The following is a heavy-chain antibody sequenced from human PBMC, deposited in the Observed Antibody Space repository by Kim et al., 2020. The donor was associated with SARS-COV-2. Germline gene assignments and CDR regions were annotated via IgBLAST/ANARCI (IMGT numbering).Heavy chain of an antibody. CDR2: IIPILGIA. Sequence: SVKVSCKASGGTFSSYAISWVRQAPGQGLEWMGRIIPILGIANYAQKFQGRVTITADKSTSTAYMELSSLRSEDTAVYYCARGSLGFLKWFDPWGQGTLVTVSS. J-gene: IGHJ5*02. D-gene: IGHD3-3*01. CDR1: GGTFSSYA. V-gene: IGHV1-69*04. CDR3: ARGSLGFLKWFDP.